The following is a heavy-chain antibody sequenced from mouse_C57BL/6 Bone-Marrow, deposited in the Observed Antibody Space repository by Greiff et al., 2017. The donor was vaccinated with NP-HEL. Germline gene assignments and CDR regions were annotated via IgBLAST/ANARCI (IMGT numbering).Heavy chain of an antibody. J-gene: IGHJ2*01. D-gene: IGHD2-5*01. CDR2: ISDGGSYT. V-gene: IGHV5-4*01. Sequence: EVHLVESGGGLVKPGGSLKLSCAASGFTFSSYAMSWVRQTPEKRLEWVATISDGGSYTYYPDNVKGRFTISRDNAKNNLYLQMSHLKSEDTAMYYCARDRSKAFDYWGQGTTLTVSS. CDR1: GFTFSSYA. CDR3: ARDRSKAFDY.